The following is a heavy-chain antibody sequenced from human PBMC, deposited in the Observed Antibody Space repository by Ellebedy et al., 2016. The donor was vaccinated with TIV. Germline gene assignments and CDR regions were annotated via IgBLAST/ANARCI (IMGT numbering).Heavy chain of an antibody. Sequence: GGSLRLSXAASDFSFSTYGMHWVRQAPGKGLEWVAVIWYDGGNKHYGDSVKGRFTISRDNSKNTLFLQMDSLRAEDTAVYYCARDLGYCSGGSCQSFGMDVWGQGTTVAVSS. CDR3: ARDLGYCSGGSCQSFGMDV. J-gene: IGHJ6*02. D-gene: IGHD2-15*01. V-gene: IGHV3-33*01. CDR2: IWYDGGNK. CDR1: DFSFSTYG.